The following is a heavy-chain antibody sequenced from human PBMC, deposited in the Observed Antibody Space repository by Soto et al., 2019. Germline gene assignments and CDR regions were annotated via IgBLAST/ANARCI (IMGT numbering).Heavy chain of an antibody. CDR3: ALGYYDSSGYFWYDAFDI. Sequence: SQTLSLTCTVSGGSISSGGYYWSWIRQHPGKGLEWIGYIYYSGSTYYNPPLKSRVTISVDTSKNQFSLKLSSVTAADTAVYYCALGYYDSSGYFWYDAFDIWGQGKMVTVS. CDR1: GGSISSGGYY. V-gene: IGHV4-31*03. D-gene: IGHD3-22*01. CDR2: IYYSGST. J-gene: IGHJ3*02.